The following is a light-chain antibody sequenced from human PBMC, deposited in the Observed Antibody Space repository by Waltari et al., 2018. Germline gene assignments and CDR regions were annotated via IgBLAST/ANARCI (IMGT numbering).Light chain of an antibody. J-gene: IGLJ3*02. CDR3: QTGGHGTWV. V-gene: IGLV4-69*01. CDR1: SGHSSNI. Sequence: QLVLTQSPSASASLGASVKLTCTLDSGHSSNIVAWLQQQPEGGPRCLMKINSDGSHSKGDEIPDRFSGSSSGAARYLTISSVQSEDEAEYYCQTGGHGTWVFGGGTRLTV. CDR2: INSDGSH.